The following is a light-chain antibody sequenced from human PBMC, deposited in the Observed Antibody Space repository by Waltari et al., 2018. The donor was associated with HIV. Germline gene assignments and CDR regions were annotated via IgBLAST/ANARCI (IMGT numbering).Light chain of an antibody. CDR1: NLRTYY. CDR3: KTRDRSGNLYV. J-gene: IGLJ1*01. Sequence: SSEVTQVPAVSVALGQTVKITCQGDNLRTYYASWYQQRPGQAPVLVSYAKNKRPSGIPGRLSSSASRNAASLTITGAQAEDEADYYCKTRDRSGNLYVFGTGTTVTVL. CDR2: AKN. V-gene: IGLV3-19*01.